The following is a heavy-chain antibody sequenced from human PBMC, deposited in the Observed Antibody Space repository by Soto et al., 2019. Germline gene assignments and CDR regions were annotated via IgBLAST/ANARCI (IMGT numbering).Heavy chain of an antibody. J-gene: IGHJ4*02. CDR3: AKASSGLRDSCDS. CDR1: GFTLSTFA. CDR2: TSDDGLNT. D-gene: IGHD2-21*01. Sequence: QMQLVESGGGVVQPGGSLRLSCAVSGFTLSTFAMHWVLQAPGKGLEWVATTSDDGLNTFYGESVRGRVSISRYTSKNTLCLQMNSLNTEDTAVYSCAKASSGLRDSCDSGGRGTLVTVSS. V-gene: IGHV3-30-3*01.